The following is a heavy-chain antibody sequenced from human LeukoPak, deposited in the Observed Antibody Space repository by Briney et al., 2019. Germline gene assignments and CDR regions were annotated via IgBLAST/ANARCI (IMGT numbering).Heavy chain of an antibody. CDR3: AGDPPLYY. CDR2: IYSGGNT. V-gene: IGHV3-53*01. CDR1: GFSVSSNH. J-gene: IGHJ4*02. Sequence: GGSLRLSCAASGFSVSSNHVSWVRQAPGKGLEWVSVIYSGGNTYYADSVKGRFTISKDNSKNTLYLQMNSLRAEDTAVYYCAGDPPLYYWGQGTLVTVSS.